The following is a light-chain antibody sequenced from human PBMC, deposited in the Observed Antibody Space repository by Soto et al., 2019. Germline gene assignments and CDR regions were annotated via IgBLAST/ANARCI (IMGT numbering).Light chain of an antibody. J-gene: IGLJ1*01. Sequence: QSALTQPASVSGSPGQSITISFTGTSSDVGGYNYVSWYQQHPGKAPKLMIFDVINRPSGVSNRFSGSKSGNTASLTISGLQAEDEADYYCNSYTSSNTYVFGTGTKLTVL. CDR1: SSDVGGYNY. CDR3: NSYTSSNTYV. V-gene: IGLV2-14*03. CDR2: DVI.